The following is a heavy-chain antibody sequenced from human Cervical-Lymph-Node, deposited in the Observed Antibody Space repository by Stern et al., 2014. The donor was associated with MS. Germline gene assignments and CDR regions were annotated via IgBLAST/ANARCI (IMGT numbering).Heavy chain of an antibody. V-gene: IGHV3-23*04. Sequence: QLVQSGGALVQPGGSLRLSCAASGFTFSSFVMNWVRQAPGKGLEWVAPIADSAGDAYYADSGRGRVTTSRANSTDNLYLHLFSLKVEDTAVYYCARERSTYSSGFCFDFWGQGTLVTVSA. CDR2: IADSAGDA. D-gene: IGHD2-8*02. J-gene: IGHJ4*02. CDR3: ARERSTYSSGFCFDF. CDR1: GFTFSSFV.